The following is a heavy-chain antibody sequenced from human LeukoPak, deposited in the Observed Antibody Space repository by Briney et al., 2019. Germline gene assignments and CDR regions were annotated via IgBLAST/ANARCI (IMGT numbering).Heavy chain of an antibody. J-gene: IGHJ1*01. CDR1: GGTFSSYA. D-gene: IGHD3-3*01. V-gene: IGHV1-69*06. CDR3: AREYYDFWSGYYTGCFQH. CDR2: IIPIFGTA. Sequence: SVKVSCKASGGTFSSYAISWVRQAPGQGLEWMGGIIPIFGTANYAQKFQGRVTITADKSTSTAYMELSSLRSEDTAVYYCAREYYDFWSGYYTGCFQHWGQGTLVTVSS.